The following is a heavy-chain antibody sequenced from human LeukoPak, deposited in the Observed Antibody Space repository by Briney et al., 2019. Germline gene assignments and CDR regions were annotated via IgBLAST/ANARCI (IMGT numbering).Heavy chain of an antibody. CDR3: AREGSSGYYPY. CDR1: GFTFSSHA. CDR2: ISISGDTT. J-gene: IGHJ4*02. V-gene: IGHV3-23*01. Sequence: PGGSLRLSCGASGFTFSSHAMTWVRQAPGKGLEWVSAISISGDTTYYADAVKGRFTISRDNSKNTVYLQMNSLRAEDTAVYYCAREGSSGYYPYWGQGILVTVSS. D-gene: IGHD3-22*01.